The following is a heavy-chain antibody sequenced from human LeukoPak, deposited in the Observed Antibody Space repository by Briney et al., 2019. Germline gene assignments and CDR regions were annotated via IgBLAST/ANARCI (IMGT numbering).Heavy chain of an antibody. Sequence: PGGSLRLSCSASGFTFSSYSVHWVRQAPGKGLEYVSAISSNGGSTYYADSVKGRFTISRDNSKNSLYLQMSSLRAEDPAVYYCVNDRESVGLLWFGELLSGYYYGMDVWGKGTTVTVSS. V-gene: IGHV3-64D*06. J-gene: IGHJ6*04. CDR2: ISSNGGST. CDR3: VNDRESVGLLWFGELLSGYYYGMDV. D-gene: IGHD3-10*01. CDR1: GFTFSSYS.